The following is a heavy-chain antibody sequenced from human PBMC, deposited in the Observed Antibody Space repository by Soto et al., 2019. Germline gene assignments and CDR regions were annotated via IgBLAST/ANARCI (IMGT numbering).Heavy chain of an antibody. CDR1: GYSISSGYY. CDR2: IYHSGST. J-gene: IGHJ6*02. V-gene: IGHV4-38-2*02. Sequence: SETLSLTCAVSGYSISSGYYWCWIRQPPGKGLEWMGRIYHSGSTYYNPSLKNRVTISVDTSNNPFSLKLSSVTAADTAVYYSVREGGRIAVAGNYSYGMDVWGQGTPVTVSS. D-gene: IGHD6-19*01. CDR3: VREGGRIAVAGNYSYGMDV.